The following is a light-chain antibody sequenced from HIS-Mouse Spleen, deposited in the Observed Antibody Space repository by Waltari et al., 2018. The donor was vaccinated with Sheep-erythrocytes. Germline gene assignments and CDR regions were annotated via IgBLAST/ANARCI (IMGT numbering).Light chain of an antibody. CDR1: SSDVGGYNY. Sequence: QSALTQPPSASGSPGQSVTISCTGTSSDVGGYNYVPWYQQHPGKAPKLMIYEVSKRPSGVPDRFSGSKSGNTASLTVSGLQAEDEADYYCSSYAGSNNWVFDGGTKLTVL. CDR3: SSYAGSNNWV. J-gene: IGLJ3*02. V-gene: IGLV2-8*01. CDR2: EVS.